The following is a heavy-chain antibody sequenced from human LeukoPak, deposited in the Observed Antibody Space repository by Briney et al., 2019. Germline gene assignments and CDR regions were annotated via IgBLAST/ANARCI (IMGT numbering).Heavy chain of an antibody. Sequence: GASVKVSCKVSGYTLTELSMHWVRQAPGKGLEWMGGFDPEDGDTIYAQKFQGRVTMTEDTSTDTAYMELSSLRSEDTAVYYCATALGADNNWFDPWGQGTLVTVSS. CDR3: ATALGADNNWFDP. CDR1: GYTLTELS. J-gene: IGHJ5*02. V-gene: IGHV1-24*01. D-gene: IGHD1-26*01. CDR2: FDPEDGDT.